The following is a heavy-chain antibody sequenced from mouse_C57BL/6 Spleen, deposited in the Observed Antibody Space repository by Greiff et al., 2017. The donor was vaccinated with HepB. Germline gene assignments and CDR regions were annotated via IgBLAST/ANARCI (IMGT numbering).Heavy chain of an antibody. J-gene: IGHJ2*01. CDR2: IRLKSDNYAT. V-gene: IGHV6-3*01. Sequence: EVKLVESGGGLVQPGGSMKLSCVASGFTFSNYWMNWVRQSPEKGLEWVAQIRLKSDNYATHYAESVKGRFTISRDDSKSSVYLQMNNLRAEDTGIYYCTGCDYDLYYFDYWGQGTTLTVSS. D-gene: IGHD2-4*01. CDR3: TGCDYDLYYFDY. CDR1: GFTFSNYW.